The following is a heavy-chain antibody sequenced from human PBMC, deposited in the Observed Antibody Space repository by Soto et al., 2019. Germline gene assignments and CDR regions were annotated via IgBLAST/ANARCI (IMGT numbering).Heavy chain of an antibody. D-gene: IGHD3-9*01. CDR3: ARGAYDRNFDY. CDR2: ISSSSSYI. Sequence: EVQLVESGGGLVKPGGSLRLSCAASGFTFSSYSMNWVRQAPGKGLEWVSSISSSSSYIYYADSVKGRFTISRDNAKNSLYLQMNSLRAEDTAVYYCARGAYDRNFDYWGQGTLVTVSS. CDR1: GFTFSSYS. J-gene: IGHJ4*02. V-gene: IGHV3-21*01.